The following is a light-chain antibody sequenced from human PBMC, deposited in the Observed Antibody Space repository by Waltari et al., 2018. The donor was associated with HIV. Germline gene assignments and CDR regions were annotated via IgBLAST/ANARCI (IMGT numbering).Light chain of an antibody. J-gene: IGLJ2*01. Sequence: NFMLTQPPSVSESPGKTVTISCTRSSGSITSTYVQWYHQRPGSAPATLIYEDDQRSSGVTDRFSGSIDTSSNSASLTISGLKTEDEADYYCQSFDTSNQWIFGGGTKLTVL. CDR2: EDD. V-gene: IGLV6-57*03. CDR3: QSFDTSNQWI. CDR1: SGSITSTY.